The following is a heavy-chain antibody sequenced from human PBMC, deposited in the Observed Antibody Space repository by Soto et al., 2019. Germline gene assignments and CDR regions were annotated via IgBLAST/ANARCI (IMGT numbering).Heavy chain of an antibody. CDR1: GFTFSSYA. CDR2: INGGGDST. CDR3: ARGATIDH. V-gene: IGHV3-23*01. Sequence: EVQLLESGEALAQPGGSLRLYCAASGFTFSSYAMAWVRQAPGKGLEWVALINGGGDSTYYADSVKGRFTISRDNSKNTLFLQMKSLRGEDTAVYYYARGATIDHWGQGTLVTVSS. J-gene: IGHJ4*02.